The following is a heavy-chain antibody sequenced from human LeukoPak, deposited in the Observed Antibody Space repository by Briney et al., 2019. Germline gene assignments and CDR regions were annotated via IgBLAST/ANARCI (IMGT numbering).Heavy chain of an antibody. D-gene: IGHD2-2*01. CDR1: GGSISSSSYY. Sequence: SETLPLTCTVSGGSISSSSYYWGWIRQPPGKGLEWIGSIYYSGSTYYNPSLKSRVTISVDTSKNQFSLKLSSVTAADTAVYYCARVRLGYCSSTSCYEGYNWFDPWGQGTLVTVSS. CDR3: ARVRLGYCSSTSCYEGYNWFDP. CDR2: IYYSGST. J-gene: IGHJ5*02. V-gene: IGHV4-39*07.